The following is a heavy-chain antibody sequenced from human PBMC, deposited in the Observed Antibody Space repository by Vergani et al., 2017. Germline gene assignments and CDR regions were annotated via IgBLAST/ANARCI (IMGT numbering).Heavy chain of an antibody. V-gene: IGHV4-30-4*01. D-gene: IGHD1-14*01. Sequence: QVQLQESGPGLVKPSQTLSLTCTVSGGSISSGDYYWSWIRQPPGKGLEWIGYIYYSGSTYYNPSLKSRVTISVDTSKNQFSLKLSSVTAADTAVYYCARGGGTDRGTKYYFDYWGQGTLVTVSS. CDR2: IYYSGST. J-gene: IGHJ4*02. CDR1: GGSISSGDYY. CDR3: ARGGGTDRGTKYYFDY.